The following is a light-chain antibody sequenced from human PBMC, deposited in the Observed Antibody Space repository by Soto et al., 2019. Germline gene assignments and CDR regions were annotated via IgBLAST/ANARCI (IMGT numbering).Light chain of an antibody. V-gene: IGKV3-15*01. CDR3: PQYNNWPTWT. Sequence: ILMTQSPATLSVSPGERATLSCRASQSVSNNLAWYQQKPGQAPRLLIYDASTMATGIPARFSGSRSGTEFTLTISGLQSEDFAVYYCPQYNNWPTWTFGQGTKVEIK. J-gene: IGKJ1*01. CDR1: QSVSNN. CDR2: DAS.